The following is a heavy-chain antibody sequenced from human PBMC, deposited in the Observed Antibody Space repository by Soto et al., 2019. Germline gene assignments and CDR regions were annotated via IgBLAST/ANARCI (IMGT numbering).Heavy chain of an antibody. CDR1: GGTFSSYA. D-gene: IGHD3-22*01. CDR3: ARSVVVITPLPINWFDP. J-gene: IGHJ5*02. CDR2: IIPIFGTA. Sequence: SVKVSCKASGGTFSSYAISWVRQAPGQGFEWMGGIIPIFGTANYAQRFQGRVTITADESTSTAYMELSSLRSEDTAVYYCARSVVVITPLPINWFDPWGQGTLVTVSS. V-gene: IGHV1-69*13.